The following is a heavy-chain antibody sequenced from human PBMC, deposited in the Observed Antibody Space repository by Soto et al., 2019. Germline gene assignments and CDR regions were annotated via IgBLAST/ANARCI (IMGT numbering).Heavy chain of an antibody. Sequence: SETLSLTCAVYGGSFSVYYWSWISQPTGNGLEWIGEINHSGSTNYNPSLKRRVTISVDTSKNQFSLKLSSVTAADTAVYYCARVFGSTLSLYGMDVWGQGTRVTVSS. D-gene: IGHD3-3*01. CDR3: ARVFGSTLSLYGMDV. CDR2: INHSGST. CDR1: GGSFSVYY. V-gene: IGHV4-34*01. J-gene: IGHJ6*02.